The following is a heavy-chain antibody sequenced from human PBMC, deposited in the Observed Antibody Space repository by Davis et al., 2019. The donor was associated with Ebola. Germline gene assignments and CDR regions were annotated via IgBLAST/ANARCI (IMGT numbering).Heavy chain of an antibody. CDR2: ISSNGGST. Sequence: GESLKISCSASGFTFSSYAMHWVRQAPGKGLEYVSAISSNGGSTNYADSVKGRFTISRDNSKNTLYLQMSSLRAEDTAVYYCARDLPGGDWYFDLWGRGTLVTVSS. CDR3: ARDLPGGDWYFDL. CDR1: GFTFSSYA. D-gene: IGHD1-14*01. J-gene: IGHJ2*01. V-gene: IGHV3-64*04.